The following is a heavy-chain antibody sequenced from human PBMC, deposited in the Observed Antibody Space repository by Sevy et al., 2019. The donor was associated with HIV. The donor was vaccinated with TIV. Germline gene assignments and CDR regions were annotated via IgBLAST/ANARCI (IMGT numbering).Heavy chain of an antibody. J-gene: IGHJ4*02. Sequence: SETLSLTCSVSGGSISSYFWTWVRQSPGKGLEWIGNIYFTGNTDYSPSLKSRVTLSLDTSKSHFSLILNSVTAADTAVYYCARDTITRSRVLVYWGQGTLVTVSS. V-gene: IGHV4-59*01. CDR2: IYFTGNT. CDR1: GGSISSYF. CDR3: ARDTITRSRVLVY. D-gene: IGHD1-20*01.